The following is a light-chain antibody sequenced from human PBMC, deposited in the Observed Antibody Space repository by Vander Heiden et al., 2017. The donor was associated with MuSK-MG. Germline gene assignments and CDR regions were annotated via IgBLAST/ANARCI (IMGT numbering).Light chain of an antibody. Sequence: SSELTQDPAVSVALGQTVRITCQGDSLRTYSASWYQQKPGQAPILVFYGKNNRPSGIPDRFAGSSAGNTASLSITGAQAEDEADYYCNSRDSNGAHIVFGGGTKVTVL. CDR1: SLRTYS. CDR2: GKN. V-gene: IGLV3-19*01. CDR3: NSRDSNGAHIV. J-gene: IGLJ2*01.